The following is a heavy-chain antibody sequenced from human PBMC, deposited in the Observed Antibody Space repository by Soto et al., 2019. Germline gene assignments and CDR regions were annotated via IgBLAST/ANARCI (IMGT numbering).Heavy chain of an antibody. J-gene: IGHJ4*02. CDR1: GYTFTSYD. D-gene: IGHD6-19*01. CDR2: MNPHSGNT. CDR3: ARKEQWLPDY. V-gene: IGHV1-8*01. Sequence: QVQLVQSGAEVKKPGASVKVSCKASGYTFTSYDINWVRQATGQGLEWMGWMNPHSGNTGYAQKFQGRVTMTRNTRMSGADMELSSLRSEDRDVYYYARKEQWLPDYWGQGALVVVSS.